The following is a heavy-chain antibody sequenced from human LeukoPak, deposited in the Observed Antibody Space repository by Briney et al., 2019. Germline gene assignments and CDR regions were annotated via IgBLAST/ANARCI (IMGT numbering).Heavy chain of an antibody. D-gene: IGHD3-10*01. Sequence: SGGSLRLSCAASGFTFSSYWMHWVRQPPGKGLVWVSRINTDGSSTSYADSVKGRFTISRDNAKNTLYLQMNSLRAEDTAVYYCARTVPGYFFDYWGQGTLVTVSS. V-gene: IGHV3-74*01. J-gene: IGHJ4*02. CDR3: ARTVPGYFFDY. CDR2: INTDGSST. CDR1: GFTFSSYW.